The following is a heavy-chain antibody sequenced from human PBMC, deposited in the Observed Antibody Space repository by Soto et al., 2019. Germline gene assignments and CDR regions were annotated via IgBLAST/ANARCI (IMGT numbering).Heavy chain of an antibody. V-gene: IGHV5-51*01. Sequence: HGESLKISCEGSGYSFTTHWIGLVRQMPGKGLECMGIIYPGDSETRYSPSFRGQVTISADKSISTAYLQWSSLKASDSAMYYCARLGYCSSANCYYGMDVWGQGTTVTVSS. J-gene: IGHJ6*02. D-gene: IGHD2-2*01. CDR3: ARLGYCSSANCYYGMDV. CDR2: IYPGDSET. CDR1: GYSFTTHW.